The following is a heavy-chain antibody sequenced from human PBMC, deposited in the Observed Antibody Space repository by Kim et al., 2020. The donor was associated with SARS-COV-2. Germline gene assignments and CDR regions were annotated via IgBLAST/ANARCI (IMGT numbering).Heavy chain of an antibody. CDR3: ARGFTYYYGSGSYSGAYGMDV. D-gene: IGHD3-10*01. CDR1: GYTFTSYG. Sequence: ASVKVSCKASGYTFTSYGISWVRQAPGQGLEWMGWISAYNGNTNYAQKLQGRVTMTTDTSTSTAYMELRSLRSDDTAVYYCARGFTYYYGSGSYSGAYGMDVWGQGTTVTVSS. V-gene: IGHV1-18*01. CDR2: ISAYNGNT. J-gene: IGHJ6*02.